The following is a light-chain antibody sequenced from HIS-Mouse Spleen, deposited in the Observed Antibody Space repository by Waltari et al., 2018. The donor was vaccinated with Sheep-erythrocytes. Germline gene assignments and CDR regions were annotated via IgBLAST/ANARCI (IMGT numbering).Light chain of an antibody. Sequence: DIVMTQSPDSLAVSLGERATINCKSSQSVLYSSNNKNYLAWYQQKPGQPPKLLIYWASTRESGVPDRVSGSGSGTDFTLTISSRQAEDVAVYYCQQYYSTLLTFGGGTKVEIK. V-gene: IGKV4-1*01. CDR3: QQYYSTLLT. CDR2: WAS. J-gene: IGKJ4*01. CDR1: QSVLYSSNNKNY.